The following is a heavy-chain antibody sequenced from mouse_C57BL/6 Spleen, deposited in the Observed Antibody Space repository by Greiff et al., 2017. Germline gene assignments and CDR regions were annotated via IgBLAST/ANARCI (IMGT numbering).Heavy chain of an antibody. V-gene: IGHV1-54*01. J-gene: IGHJ1*03. CDR3: ARSRDWYFDV. CDR2: INPGSGGT. Sequence: VQLQESGAELVRPGTSVKVSCKASGYAFTNYLIEWVKQRPGQGLEWIGVINPGSGGTNYNEKFKGKATLTADKSSSTAYMQLSSLTSEDSAVYFCARSRDWYFDVWGTGTTVTVSS. CDR1: GYAFTNYL. D-gene: IGHD3-1*01.